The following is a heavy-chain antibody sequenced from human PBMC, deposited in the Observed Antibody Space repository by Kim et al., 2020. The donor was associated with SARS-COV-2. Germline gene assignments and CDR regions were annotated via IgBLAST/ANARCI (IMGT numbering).Heavy chain of an antibody. V-gene: IGHV1-8*01. CDR3: ARGGIYCSSTSCYLDY. CDR2: MNPNSGNT. CDR1: GYTFTSYD. Sequence: ASVKVSCKASGYTFTSYDINWVRQATGQGLEWMGWMNPNSGNTGYAQKFQGRVTMTRNTSISTAYMELSSLRSEDTAVYYCARGGIYCSSTSCYLDYWGQGTLVTVSS. J-gene: IGHJ4*02. D-gene: IGHD2-2*01.